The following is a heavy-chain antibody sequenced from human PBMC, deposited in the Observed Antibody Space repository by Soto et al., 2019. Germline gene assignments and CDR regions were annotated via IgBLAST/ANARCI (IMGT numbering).Heavy chain of an antibody. CDR1: GFTFGDYA. Sequence: GGSLRLSCTASGFTFGDYAMSWFRQAPGKGLEWVGFIRSKAYGGTTEYAASVKGRFTISRDDSESIAYLQMNSLKTEDTAVYYCTRAQTLYYDFWSGPRGDAFDIWGQGTMVTVSS. CDR2: IRSKAYGGTT. J-gene: IGHJ3*02. CDR3: TRAQTLYYDFWSGPRGDAFDI. D-gene: IGHD3-3*01. V-gene: IGHV3-49*03.